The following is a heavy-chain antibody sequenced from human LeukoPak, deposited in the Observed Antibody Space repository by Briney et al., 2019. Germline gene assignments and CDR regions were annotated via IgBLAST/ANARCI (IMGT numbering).Heavy chain of an antibody. D-gene: IGHD5-18*01. CDR3: AKEQLRRQLFKSGGVS. V-gene: IGHV3-30*18. J-gene: IGHJ5*02. Sequence: GGSLRLSCAASGFTFSSYGMHWVRQAPGKGLEWVAVISYDGSNKYYADSVKGRFTISRDNSKNTLYLQMNSLRAEDTDVYYCAKEQLRRQLFKSGGVSWGQGTLVTVS. CDR2: ISYDGSNK. CDR1: GFTFSSYG.